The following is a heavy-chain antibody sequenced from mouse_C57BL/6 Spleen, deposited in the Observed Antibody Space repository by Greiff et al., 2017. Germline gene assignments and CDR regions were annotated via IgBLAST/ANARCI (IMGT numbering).Heavy chain of an antibody. CDR1: GFTFSDYG. CDR3: ARGNDGYAVDY. J-gene: IGHJ4*01. D-gene: IGHD2-2*01. Sequence: EVQLVESGGGLVKPGGSLTLSCAASGFTFSDYGMHWVRQAPEKGLEWVAYISSGSSTIYYADTVKGRFTISKDNDKNTLFVQMTSLRSEDTALYYCARGNDGYAVDYWGQGTSVTVSS. V-gene: IGHV5-17*01. CDR2: ISSGSSTI.